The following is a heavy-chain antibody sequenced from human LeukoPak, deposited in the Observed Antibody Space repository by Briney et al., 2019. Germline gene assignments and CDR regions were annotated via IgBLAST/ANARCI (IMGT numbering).Heavy chain of an antibody. J-gene: IGHJ4*02. CDR1: GFTFSSYS. Sequence: GGSLRLSCAASGFTFSSYSMLWVRQASGKGLEGVGRIRSKANSYVTVYAASVKGRFPISRDDSKTTAYLQMTSLKTEDPAVYYCARGRGEWELLGGGYFDYWGQGTLVTVSS. CDR3: ARGRGEWELLGGGYFDY. D-gene: IGHD1-26*01. V-gene: IGHV3-73*01. CDR2: IRSKANSYVT.